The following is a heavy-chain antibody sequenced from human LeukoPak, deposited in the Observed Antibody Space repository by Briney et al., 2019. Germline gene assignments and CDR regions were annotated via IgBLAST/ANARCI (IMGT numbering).Heavy chain of an antibody. Sequence: GGSLRLSCAASGFTFSSYTMNWVRQAPGKGLAWVSSINSGSSYIDYADSVKGRFTISRDNAKNSLYLQLNSLRAEDTAVYYCARGEDWSYSNYDLLDYWGQGTLVTVPS. D-gene: IGHD4-11*01. CDR2: INSGSSYI. CDR1: GFTFSSYT. J-gene: IGHJ4*02. CDR3: ARGEDWSYSNYDLLDY. V-gene: IGHV3-21*01.